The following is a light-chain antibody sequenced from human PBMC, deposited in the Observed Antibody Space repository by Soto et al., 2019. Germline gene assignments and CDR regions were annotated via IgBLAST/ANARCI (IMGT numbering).Light chain of an antibody. CDR1: QGISTY. Sequence: DIQMTQSPSSVSASIGDRVSITCRASQGISTYLGWYQQKPGKAPKLLIYAASSLQTGVPSRFSGSGSGTDFTLTISSLRPEDFGTYYCQQAISFPITFGQGTRLENK. V-gene: IGKV1-12*01. CDR3: QQAISFPIT. CDR2: AAS. J-gene: IGKJ5*01.